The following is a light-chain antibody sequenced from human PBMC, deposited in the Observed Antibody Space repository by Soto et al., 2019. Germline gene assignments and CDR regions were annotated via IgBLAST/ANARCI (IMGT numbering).Light chain of an antibody. V-gene: IGKV3D-20*02. J-gene: IGKJ5*01. CDR1: QSVSSSY. CDR3: QQRSNWPPIT. CDR2: GAS. Sequence: EIVLTQSPGTLSLSPGERASLACRASQSVSSSYLAWYQQKPGQAPRLLIYGASSRATGIPARFSGSGSGTDFTLTISSLEPEDFVVYYCQQRSNWPPITCGQGTRLEI.